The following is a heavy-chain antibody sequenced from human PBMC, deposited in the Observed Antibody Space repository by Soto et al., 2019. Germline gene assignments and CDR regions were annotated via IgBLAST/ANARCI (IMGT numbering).Heavy chain of an antibody. D-gene: IGHD1-26*01. J-gene: IGHJ2*01. CDR1: GVYISSHY. CDR3: ARPRGTTPAVWYFDL. V-gene: IGHV4-59*08. CDR2: VYHSGKT. Sequence: QVQLQESGPGLVKPSETLSLTCSVSGVYISSHYWSWIRQPPGKGLEWIGYVYHSGKTDSNPSLKSRITISMDTSKKQVSLSLTSVTAADTAVYYCARPRGTTPAVWYFDLWGRGTLVTVSS.